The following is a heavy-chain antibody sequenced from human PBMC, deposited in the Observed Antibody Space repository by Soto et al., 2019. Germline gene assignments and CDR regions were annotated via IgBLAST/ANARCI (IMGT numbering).Heavy chain of an antibody. Sequence: GASVKVSCKASGYTFTSYGISWLRQAPGQGLEWMGWISSFNGNTNYARKVQGRVSMTTDTSASTTYMELRSLRSDDTAVYYCARGPRYCSRSTCFSGVTWFDPWGQGTLVTVSS. CDR3: ARGPRYCSRSTCFSGVTWFDP. V-gene: IGHV1-18*04. CDR1: GYTFTSYG. J-gene: IGHJ5*02. CDR2: ISSFNGNT. D-gene: IGHD2-15*01.